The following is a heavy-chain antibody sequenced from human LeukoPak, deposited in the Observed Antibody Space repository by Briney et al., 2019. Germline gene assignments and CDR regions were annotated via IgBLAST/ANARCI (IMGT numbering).Heavy chain of an antibody. D-gene: IGHD6-19*01. CDR1: GGSVSRGSYY. CDR3: ARVSDISGWYSRTYLGILFDY. CDR2: IYYSGST. J-gene: IGHJ4*02. Sequence: SETLSLTCTVSGGSVSRGSYYWSWIRQPPGKGLEWIGYIYYSGSTNYNPSLKSRVTISVDTSKNQFSLKLSSVTAADTAVYYCARVSDISGWYSRTYLGILFDYWGQGTLVTVSS. V-gene: IGHV4-61*01.